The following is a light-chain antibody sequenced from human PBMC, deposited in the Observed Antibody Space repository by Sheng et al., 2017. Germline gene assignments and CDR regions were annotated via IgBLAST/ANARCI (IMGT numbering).Light chain of an antibody. Sequence: AIQLTQSPPSLSASVGDRVTLTCRASQGPRRALAWYQQKPGKAPKLLIFDASSLESGVPSRFSGSASGTDFTLAISSLQPEDSATYYCLQLNPYTFGQGTKLEIK. J-gene: IGKJ2*01. CDR1: QGPRRA. CDR2: DAS. V-gene: IGKV1-13*02. CDR3: LQLNPYT.